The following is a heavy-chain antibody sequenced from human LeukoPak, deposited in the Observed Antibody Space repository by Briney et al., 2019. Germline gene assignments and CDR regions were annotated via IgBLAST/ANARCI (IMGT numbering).Heavy chain of an antibody. CDR2: IYRGGST. Sequence: GGSLRLSCAASGFTVSSNYMSWVRQAPGKGLEWGSVIYRGGSTYYADPVKGRFTISRDNSKNTLYLQMNSLRAEDTAVYYCARDSYYYDSSGYYLDTQYSWGQGTLVTVSS. CDR1: GFTVSSNY. D-gene: IGHD3-22*01. V-gene: IGHV3-66*02. J-gene: IGHJ5*02. CDR3: ARDSYYYDSSGYYLDTQYS.